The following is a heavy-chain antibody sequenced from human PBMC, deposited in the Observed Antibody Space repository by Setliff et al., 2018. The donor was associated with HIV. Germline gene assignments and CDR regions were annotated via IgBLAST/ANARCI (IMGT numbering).Heavy chain of an antibody. CDR1: GYIFTDYY. CDR2: INPYGGAA. J-gene: IGHJ4*02. D-gene: IGHD2-2*01. Sequence: ASVKVSCKASGYIFTDYYLHWVRQAPGQGLEWMGVINPYGGAADFAQRFRDRLAMTTDTSTSTVFLELGSLRSEDTAIYYCARVYCSTRSCVDEWYFDYWGQGTLVTVSS. V-gene: IGHV1-46*01. CDR3: ARVYCSTRSCVDEWYFDY.